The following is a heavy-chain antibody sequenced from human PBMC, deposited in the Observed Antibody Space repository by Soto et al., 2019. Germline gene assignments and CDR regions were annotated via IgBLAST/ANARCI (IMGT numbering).Heavy chain of an antibody. CDR3: ARESLPYYFDY. CDR2: MTGDGRTT. Sequence: PGGSLRLSCAASGFTFGDYWMHWVRQPPGKGPEWVSRMTGDGRTTQYADSVKGRFTASRDNAKSTLYLQMNSLRAEDTAVYYCARESLPYYFDYWGQGTLVTVSS. J-gene: IGHJ4*02. CDR1: GFTFGDYW. D-gene: IGHD1-26*01. V-gene: IGHV3-74*03.